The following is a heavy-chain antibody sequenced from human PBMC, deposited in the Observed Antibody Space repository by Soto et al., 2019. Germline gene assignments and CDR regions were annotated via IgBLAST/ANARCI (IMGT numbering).Heavy chain of an antibody. D-gene: IGHD6-13*01. CDR1: GYSFTSYG. J-gene: IGHJ6*02. CDR2: ISAYNGNT. CDR3: AAAAAGSFGMDV. V-gene: IGHV1-18*01. Sequence: QVQLVQSGAEVKKPGASVKVSCKASGYSFTSYGISWVRQAPGQGLEWMGWISAYNGNTNYAQKLQGRGTMTTDTSTTTVYMELRSLRSDDTAVYYCAAAAAGSFGMDVWGQGTTVTVSS.